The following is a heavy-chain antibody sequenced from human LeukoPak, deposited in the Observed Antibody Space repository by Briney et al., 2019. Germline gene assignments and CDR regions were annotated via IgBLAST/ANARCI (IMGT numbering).Heavy chain of an antibody. Sequence: NAGGSLRLSCAASGFTFSSYSMNWVRQAPGKGLEWVSSISSSSSYIYYADSVKGRFTISRDNAKNSLYLQMNSLKTEDTAVYYCTRADFWSGYRNWFDPWGQGTLVTVSS. CDR2: ISSSSSYI. J-gene: IGHJ5*02. CDR1: GFTFSSYS. V-gene: IGHV3-21*03. CDR3: TRADFWSGYRNWFDP. D-gene: IGHD3-3*01.